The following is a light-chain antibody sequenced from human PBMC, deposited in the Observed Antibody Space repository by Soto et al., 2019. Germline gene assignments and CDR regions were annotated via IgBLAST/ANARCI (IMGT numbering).Light chain of an antibody. CDR1: QTIGRY. V-gene: IGKV1-39*01. Sequence: DIQMTQSPSSLSASVGDRVTITCRASQTIGRYLNWYQQKPGEVPNVLIYGASSLQSGVPSRFSGSGSGTDFTLTISSLQPEDFATYYCHQSYISPWTFGQGTKVEI. J-gene: IGKJ1*01. CDR3: HQSYISPWT. CDR2: GAS.